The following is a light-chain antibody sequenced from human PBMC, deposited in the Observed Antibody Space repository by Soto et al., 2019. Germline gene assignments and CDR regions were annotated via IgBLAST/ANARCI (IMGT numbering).Light chain of an antibody. CDR3: SSYEGSNILV. CDR2: EIN. Sequence: QSALTQPPSASGSPGQSITISCTGTSSDVGADNYVPWYQQHPGSAPKLIIHEINKRPSGVPDRFSGSKSGNTASLTVTGLQAEDEADYYCSSYEGSNILVFGEGTKLTVL. J-gene: IGLJ2*01. V-gene: IGLV2-8*01. CDR1: SSDVGADNY.